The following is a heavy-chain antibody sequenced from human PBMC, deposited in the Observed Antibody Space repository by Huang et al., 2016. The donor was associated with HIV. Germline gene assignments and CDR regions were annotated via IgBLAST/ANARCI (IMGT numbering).Heavy chain of an antibody. CDR2: ISDRGRDT. D-gene: IGHD6-19*01. J-gene: IGHJ4*02. CDR1: GFTFNNYA. V-gene: IGHV3-23*01. CDR3: AKVYSRGWYYFSDY. Sequence: EVHLLESGGGLVQPGGSLRLSCEASGFTFNNYAMNWVRQGPGKGLEWVSGISDRGRDTYSADSVEGRFTISRDNSKKTLYLQMNSLRVEDTAVYYCAKVYSRGWYYFSDYWGQGTLVAVSS.